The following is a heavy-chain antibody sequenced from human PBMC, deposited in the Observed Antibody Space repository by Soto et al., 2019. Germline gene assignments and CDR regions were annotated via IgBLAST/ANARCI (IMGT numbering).Heavy chain of an antibody. V-gene: IGHV4-59*08. D-gene: IGHD6-19*01. CDR3: ARHGGSGWNFDY. J-gene: IGHJ4*02. CDR1: GVSIRSDY. CDR2: ISYSGSA. Sequence: SETLSLTCTVSGVSIRSDYWSWIRQTTGRGLEWIGYISYSGSANYNPSLKSRVNMSVDTSENQFSLKLRSVTTSDTAVYYCARHGGSGWNFDYWGQGTPVTVSS.